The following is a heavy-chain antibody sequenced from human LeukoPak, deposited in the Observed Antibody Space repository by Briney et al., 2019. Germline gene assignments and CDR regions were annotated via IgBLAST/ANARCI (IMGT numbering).Heavy chain of an antibody. CDR3: AKEQDYGDQYYFDY. CDR1: GFTFSSYG. J-gene: IGHJ4*02. D-gene: IGHD4-17*01. Sequence: GRSLRLSCAASGFTFSSYGMHWVRQAPGKGLEWVAVISYDGSNKYYADSVKGRFTISSDNSKNTLYLQMNSLRAEDTAVYYCAKEQDYGDQYYFDYWGQGTLVTVSS. V-gene: IGHV3-30*18. CDR2: ISYDGSNK.